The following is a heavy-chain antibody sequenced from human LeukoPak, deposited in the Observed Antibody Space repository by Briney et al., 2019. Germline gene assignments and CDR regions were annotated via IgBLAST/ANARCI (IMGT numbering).Heavy chain of an antibody. CDR1: GFTFSDYY. D-gene: IGHD6-13*01. V-gene: IGHV3-11*01. Sequence: PGGSLRLSCAASGFTFSDYYMSWIRQAPGKGLEWVSYISSGGSIIYYADSVKGRFTISRDNAENSLYLQMSSLTAEDTAVYYCATGGSRLVAASMGYWGQGTLVTVSS. J-gene: IGHJ4*02. CDR2: ISSGGSII. CDR3: ATGGSRLVAASMGY.